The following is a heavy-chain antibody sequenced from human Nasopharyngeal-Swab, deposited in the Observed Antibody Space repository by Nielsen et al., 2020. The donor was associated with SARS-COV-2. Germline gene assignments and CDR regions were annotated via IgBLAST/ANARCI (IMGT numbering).Heavy chain of an antibody. CDR3: ARDEQLAYGMDV. CDR2: ISSSSSYI. J-gene: IGHJ6*02. V-gene: IGHV3-21*01. CDR1: GFTFSSYS. D-gene: IGHD6-6*01. Sequence: GGSLRLSCAASGFTFSSYSMNWVRQAPGKGLEWVSSISSSSSYIYYADSVKGRFTISRDNAKNPLYLQMNSLRAEDTAVYYCARDEQLAYGMDVWGQGTTVTVSS.